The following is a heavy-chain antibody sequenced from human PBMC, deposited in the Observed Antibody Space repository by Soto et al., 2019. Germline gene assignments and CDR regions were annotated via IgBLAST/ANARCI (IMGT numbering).Heavy chain of an antibody. CDR2: IYNSGST. J-gene: IGHJ4*02. Sequence: SETLSLTCTVSCGSFSNYYWSWIRQPPGKGLEWIGYIYNSGSTNYNLSLESRVTISMDTSKNQFSLKLSSVTAADTAVYYCAREGSSGVYFDYWGQGTLVTVSS. V-gene: IGHV4-59*01. CDR1: CGSFSNYY. D-gene: IGHD2-8*01. CDR3: AREGSSGVYFDY.